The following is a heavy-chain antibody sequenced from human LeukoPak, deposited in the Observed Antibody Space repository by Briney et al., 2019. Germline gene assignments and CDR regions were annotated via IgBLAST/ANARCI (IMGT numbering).Heavy chain of an antibody. CDR2: IYSGGST. Sequence: GGSLRLSCAASGFTVSSNYMSWVRQAPGKGLEWVSVIYSGGSTYYADSVKGRFTISRDNSKNTLYLQMNSLRAEDTAVYYCARLNLRSGDFDYWGQGTLVTVSS. V-gene: IGHV3-53*01. D-gene: IGHD4-17*01. J-gene: IGHJ4*02. CDR1: GFTVSSNY. CDR3: ARLNLRSGDFDY.